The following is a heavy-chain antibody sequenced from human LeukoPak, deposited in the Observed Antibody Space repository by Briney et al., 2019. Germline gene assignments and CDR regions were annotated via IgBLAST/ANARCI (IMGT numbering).Heavy chain of an antibody. CDR1: GYAISSGYF. V-gene: IGHV4-38-2*02. J-gene: IGHJ4*02. CDR3: ARMYSSGYSDFHY. D-gene: IGHD3-22*01. Sequence: SSETLSLTCSVSGYAISSGYFWGWIRQPPGKGLEWIGTIYHSGSTYYNPSLKSRVTISVDTSKNQFSLKLSSVTAADTAVYYCARMYSSGYSDFHYWGQGTLVTVSS. CDR2: IYHSGST.